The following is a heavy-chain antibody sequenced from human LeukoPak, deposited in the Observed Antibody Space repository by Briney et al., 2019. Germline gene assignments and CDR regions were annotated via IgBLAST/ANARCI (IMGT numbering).Heavy chain of an antibody. D-gene: IGHD3-3*01. CDR1: GYTFASYG. Sequence: ASVKVSCKASGYTFASYGIGWVRQAPGQGLEWMGWISAYNGNTNYAQKLQGRVTMTTDTSTSTAYMELRSLRSDDTAVYYCARGTYYDSCSGLDYWGQGTLVTVSS. J-gene: IGHJ4*02. CDR2: ISAYNGNT. V-gene: IGHV1-18*01. CDR3: ARGTYYDSCSGLDY.